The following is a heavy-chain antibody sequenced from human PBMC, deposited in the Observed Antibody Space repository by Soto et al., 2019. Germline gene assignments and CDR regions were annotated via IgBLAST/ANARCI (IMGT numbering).Heavy chain of an antibody. J-gene: IGHJ4*02. D-gene: IGHD1-7*01. Sequence: EVQLLESGGGLVQPGGSLRLSCAACGFTFSSYAMSWVRQAPGKGLEWVSAIRGSGGSTYYADSVKGRFTISRDNSKNTLYLQMNSLRAEDTAVYYCAKVKSANWNYIGWVFVGFDYWGQGTLVTVSS. CDR1: GFTFSSYA. V-gene: IGHV3-23*01. CDR3: AKVKSANWNYIGWVFVGFDY. CDR2: IRGSGGST.